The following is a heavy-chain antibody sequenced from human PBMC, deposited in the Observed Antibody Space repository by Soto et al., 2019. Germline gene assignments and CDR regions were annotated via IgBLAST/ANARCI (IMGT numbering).Heavy chain of an antibody. Sequence: SETLSLTCTVSGGSISSGDYYWSWTRQPPGKGLEWIGYIYYSRSTYYNPSLKSRVTISVDTSKNQFSLKLSSVTAADTAVYYCASPIAADNYYYGMDVWGQGTTVT. CDR3: ASPIAADNYYYGMDV. CDR1: GGSISSGDYY. D-gene: IGHD6-13*01. J-gene: IGHJ6*02. V-gene: IGHV4-30-4*01. CDR2: IYYSRST.